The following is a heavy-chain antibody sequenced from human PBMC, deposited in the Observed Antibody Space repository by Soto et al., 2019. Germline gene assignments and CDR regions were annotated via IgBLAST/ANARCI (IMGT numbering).Heavy chain of an antibody. CDR2: INPSGGST. Sequence: GASVKVSCKASGYTFTSYYMHWVRQAPGQGLEWMGIINPSGGSTSYAQKFQGRVTMTRDTSTSTVYMELSSLRSEDTAVYYCARDFGPPDTAMVNEKPRGMDVWGQGTTVTVSS. CDR1: GYTFTSYY. D-gene: IGHD5-18*01. CDR3: ARDFGPPDTAMVNEKPRGMDV. V-gene: IGHV1-46*01. J-gene: IGHJ6*02.